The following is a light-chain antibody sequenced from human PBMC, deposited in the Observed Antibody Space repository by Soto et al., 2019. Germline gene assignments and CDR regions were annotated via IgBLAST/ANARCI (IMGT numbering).Light chain of an antibody. CDR3: QQRSNWPPST. CDR2: DPS. CDR1: QSVXSY. J-gene: IGKJ5*01. Sequence: MVLTQCAATLSLSPGEGATLSCRASQSVXSYFVWYQQKPGQAPRLLISDPSNRATGIPARFIGSGSGTDFTLTISSLEPEYFAVYYCQQRSNWPPSTFGQGTRLEIK. V-gene: IGKV3-11*01.